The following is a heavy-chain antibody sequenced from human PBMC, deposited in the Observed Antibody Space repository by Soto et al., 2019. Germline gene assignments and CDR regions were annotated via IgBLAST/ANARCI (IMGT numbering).Heavy chain of an antibody. Sequence: SGPTLVNPTQTLTLTCTFSGLPRKSTGAGVVWIREPPGKALEWLALIYWNDDKRYSPSLKSRLTITKDTSKNQVVLTMTNMDPVDTATYYCAHIRHYIAVAGPYFDYWGQGTLVTVSS. V-gene: IGHV2-5*01. J-gene: IGHJ4*02. CDR1: GLPRKSTGAG. CDR3: AHIRHYIAVAGPYFDY. CDR2: IYWNDDK. D-gene: IGHD6-19*01.